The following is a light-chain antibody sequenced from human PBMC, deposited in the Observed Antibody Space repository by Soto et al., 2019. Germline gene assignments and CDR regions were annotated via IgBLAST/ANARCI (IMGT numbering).Light chain of an antibody. CDR1: QSVSRSY. J-gene: IGKJ1*01. V-gene: IGKV3-20*01. CDR3: QQYDSSRT. Sequence: EIVLTQSPGTLSLSPGERATLSCRASQSVSRSYLGWYQQNPGQAPRLLIYGASSRATRIPDRFSGSGSGTDFTLTISRLEPEDFAVYYCQQYDSSRTFGQGTKVDIK. CDR2: GAS.